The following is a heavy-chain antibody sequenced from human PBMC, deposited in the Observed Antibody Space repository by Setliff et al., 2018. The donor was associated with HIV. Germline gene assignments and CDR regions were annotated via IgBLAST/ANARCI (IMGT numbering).Heavy chain of an antibody. CDR3: ARDMVVGESHYYFDY. CDR1: RGSFSHYY. D-gene: IGHD2-21*01. Sequence: PSETLSLTCAVYRGSFSHYYWTWIRQSPGKGLEWIAEINQERTTFYNPSLKSRVTISVDTSKNQFSLKLRSVTAADTAVYFCARDMVVGESHYYFDYWGQGTQVTVSS. J-gene: IGHJ4*02. V-gene: IGHV4-34*01. CDR2: INQERTT.